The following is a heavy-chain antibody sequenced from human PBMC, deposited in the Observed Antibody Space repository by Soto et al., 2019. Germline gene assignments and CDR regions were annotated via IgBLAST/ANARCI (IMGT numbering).Heavy chain of an antibody. V-gene: IGHV3-30*18. CDR1: GFTFSSYG. D-gene: IGHD5-18*01. J-gene: IGHJ4*02. Sequence: GGSLRLSCAASGFTFSSYGMHWVRQAPGKGLEWVAVISYDGSNKYYADSVKGRFTISRDNSKNTLYLQMNSLRAEDTAVYYCAKDLGNVDTAMESFLFDYWGQGTLVTVSS. CDR3: AKDLGNVDTAMESFLFDY. CDR2: ISYDGSNK.